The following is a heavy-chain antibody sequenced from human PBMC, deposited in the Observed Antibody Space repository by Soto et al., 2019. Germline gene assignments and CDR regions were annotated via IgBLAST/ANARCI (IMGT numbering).Heavy chain of an antibody. V-gene: IGHV3-23*01. CDR2: IGGSGDST. D-gene: IGHD2-21*01. CDR1: GFTFSSYA. CDR3: AKDLWAPDINWFDP. J-gene: IGHJ5*02. Sequence: GGSLRLSCAASGFTFSSYARNWVRQAPGKGPEWVSAIGGSGDSTYYADSVKGRFTISRDNSKNTLYLQMNSLRAEDTALYYCAKDLWAPDINWFDPWGQGTLVTVSS.